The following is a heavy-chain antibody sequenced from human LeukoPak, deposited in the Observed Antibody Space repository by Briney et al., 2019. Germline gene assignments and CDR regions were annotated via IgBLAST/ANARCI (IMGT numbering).Heavy chain of an antibody. J-gene: IGHJ4*02. CDR1: AFTFNTYW. V-gene: IGHV3-74*01. D-gene: IGHD1-26*01. CDR2: INGDVSST. CDR3: ARGAKWAYYFDY. Sequence: PGGSLRLPCAASAFTFNTYWMHWVRQVPGRGLEWVSRINGDVSSTNYADSMKGRFTISRDNAKDTLYLHMNSLTAEDTAVYYCARGAKWAYYFDYWGQGTLVTVSS.